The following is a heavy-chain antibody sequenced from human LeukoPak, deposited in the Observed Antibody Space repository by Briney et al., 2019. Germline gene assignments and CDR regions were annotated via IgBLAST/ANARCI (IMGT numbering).Heavy chain of an antibody. CDR3: AKDSEWLAVGIFDY. J-gene: IGHJ4*02. CDR2: ISWNSGSI. Sequence: PGGSLRLSCAASGFTFDDYAMHWVRQAPGKGPEWVSGISWNSGSIGYADSVKGRFTISRDNAKNSLYLQMNSLRAEDTALYYCAKDSEWLAVGIFDYWGQGTLVTVSS. D-gene: IGHD6-19*01. CDR1: GFTFDDYA. V-gene: IGHV3-9*01.